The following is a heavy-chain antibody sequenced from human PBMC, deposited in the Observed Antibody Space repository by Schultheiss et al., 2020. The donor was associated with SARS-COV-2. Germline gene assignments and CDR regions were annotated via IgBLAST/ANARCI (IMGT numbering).Heavy chain of an antibody. CDR2: INPNSGGT. CDR1: GYTFTSYA. CDR3: ARDGYCSSTSCYAGGDGMDV. J-gene: IGHJ6*02. D-gene: IGHD2-2*03. Sequence: ASVKVSCKASGYTFTSYAMHWVRQAPGQGLEWMGWINPNSGGTNYAQKFQGWVTMTRDTSISTAYMELSRLRSDDTAVYYCARDGYCSSTSCYAGGDGMDVWGQGTTVTVSS. V-gene: IGHV1-2*04.